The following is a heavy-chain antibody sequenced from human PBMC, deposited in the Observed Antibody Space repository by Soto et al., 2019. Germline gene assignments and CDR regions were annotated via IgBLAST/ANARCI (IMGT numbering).Heavy chain of an antibody. D-gene: IGHD3-22*01. CDR1: GYTFTSYG. CDR3: ARPPWAYDSSGYPDY. Sequence: ASVKVSCKASGYTFTSYGISWVRQAPGQGLEWMGWISAYNGNTNYAQKLQGRVTMTTDTSTSTAYMELRSLRSDDTAVYYCARPPWAYDSSGYPDYWGQGTLVTVSS. J-gene: IGHJ4*02. V-gene: IGHV1-18*04. CDR2: ISAYNGNT.